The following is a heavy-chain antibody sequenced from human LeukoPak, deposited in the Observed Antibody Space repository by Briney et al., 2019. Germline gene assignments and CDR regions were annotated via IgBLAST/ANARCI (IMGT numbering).Heavy chain of an antibody. Sequence: SETLSLTCTVSSGSISSYYWSWIRQPPGKGLEWIGYIYYSGSTNYNPSLKSRVTISVDTSKNQFSLKLSSVTAADTAVYYCARVDYGDSYGMDVWGQGTTVTVSS. D-gene: IGHD4-17*01. J-gene: IGHJ6*02. CDR1: SGSISSYY. CDR3: ARVDYGDSYGMDV. V-gene: IGHV4-59*12. CDR2: IYYSGST.